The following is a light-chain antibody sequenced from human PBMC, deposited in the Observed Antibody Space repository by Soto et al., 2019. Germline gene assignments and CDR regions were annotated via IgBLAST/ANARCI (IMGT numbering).Light chain of an antibody. J-gene: IGKJ1*01. CDR1: QSISSW. Sequence: DIQMTQSPSTLSASVGDRVTITCRASQSISSWLAWYQQKPGKAPKLLIYKASSLESGVPSRFSGSGSGTEFTITISRLQPDDFATYYCQQYNSYWTFGQGTKVEIK. CDR2: KAS. V-gene: IGKV1-5*03. CDR3: QQYNSYWT.